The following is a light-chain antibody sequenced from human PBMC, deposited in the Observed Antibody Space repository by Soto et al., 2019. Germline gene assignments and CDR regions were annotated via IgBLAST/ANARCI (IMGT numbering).Light chain of an antibody. CDR3: QQYYAWPRT. CDR2: GAV. J-gene: IGKJ2*01. V-gene: IGKV3-15*01. Sequence: EIVMTQSPVTLSVSPGERATLSCRASQSVGGDLAWYQQIPGQAPRLLIYGAVTRATGVAARFSGGESGTEFTLTVDSLQSEDLAIYYCQQYYAWPRTFGQGTKLEI. CDR1: QSVGGD.